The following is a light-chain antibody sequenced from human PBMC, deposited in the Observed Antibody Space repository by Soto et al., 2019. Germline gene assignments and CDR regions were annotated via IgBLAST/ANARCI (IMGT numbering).Light chain of an antibody. CDR1: QSISSW. J-gene: IGKJ1*01. CDR2: DAS. Sequence: DIQMTQSPSALSASVGDRVTITCWASQSISSWLAWYQQKPGKAPRLLIYDASYLERVVPSRFSGSGSGTEFTLTISDLQPDDLATYYCQQYNNFWTFGPGTKV. V-gene: IGKV1-5*01. CDR3: QQYNNFWT.